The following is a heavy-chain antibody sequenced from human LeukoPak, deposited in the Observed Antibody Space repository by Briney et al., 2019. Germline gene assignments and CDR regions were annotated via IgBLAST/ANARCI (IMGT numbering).Heavy chain of an antibody. V-gene: IGHV1-2*06. Sequence: GASVKVSCKASGYTFTGYYMHWVRQAPGQGLEWMGRINPNSGGTNYAQKFQGRVTMTRDTSISTAYMELSRLRSDDTAVYYCARDLDFWSGYLVSGMDVWGQGTTVTDSS. CDR2: INPNSGGT. J-gene: IGHJ6*02. CDR3: ARDLDFWSGYLVSGMDV. CDR1: GYTFTGYY. D-gene: IGHD3-3*01.